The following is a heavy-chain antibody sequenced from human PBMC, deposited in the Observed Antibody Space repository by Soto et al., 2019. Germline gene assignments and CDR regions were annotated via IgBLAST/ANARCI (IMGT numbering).Heavy chain of an antibody. CDR1: GFTFSSYA. CDR3: AKDWTSTPYYYYGMDV. V-gene: IGHV3-23*01. J-gene: IGHJ6*02. Sequence: GGSLTLSCAASGFTFSSYAMSWVRQAPGKGLEWVSAISGSGGSTYYADSVKGRFTISRDNSKNTLYLQLNSLRAEDTAVYYCAKDWTSTPYYYYGMDVWGQGTTVTVSS. D-gene: IGHD3-3*01. CDR2: ISGSGGST.